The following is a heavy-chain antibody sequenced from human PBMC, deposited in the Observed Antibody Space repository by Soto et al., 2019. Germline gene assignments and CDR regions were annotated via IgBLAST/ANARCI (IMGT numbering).Heavy chain of an antibody. CDR1: GGTFSSYA. J-gene: IGHJ6*02. D-gene: IGHD6-13*01. Sequence: QVQLVQSGAEVKKPGSSVKVSCKASGGTFSSYAISWVRQAPGQGLEWMGGIISIFGTANYAQKFQGRFTITADDSTSTAYMELSSLRSEATAVYYCASRRYSSSSTHPSYYYYGMDVWGQGTTVTVSS. CDR3: ASRRYSSSSTHPSYYYYGMDV. CDR2: IISIFGTA. V-gene: IGHV1-69*01.